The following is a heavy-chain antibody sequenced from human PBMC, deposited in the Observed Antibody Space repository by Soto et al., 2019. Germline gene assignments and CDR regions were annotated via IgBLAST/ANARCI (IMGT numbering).Heavy chain of an antibody. Sequence: QLQLQESGSGLVKPSQTLSLTCAVSGGSISSGGYSWSWIRQPPGKGLEWIGYIYHSGSTYYNPSLKSRVTLSVDRAKNQFSLKLSSVTAADTAVYYCARAFSSGCHDSWGQGTLVTVSS. D-gene: IGHD6-19*01. CDR3: ARAFSSGCHDS. J-gene: IGHJ4*02. V-gene: IGHV4-30-2*01. CDR1: GGSISSGGYS. CDR2: IYHSGST.